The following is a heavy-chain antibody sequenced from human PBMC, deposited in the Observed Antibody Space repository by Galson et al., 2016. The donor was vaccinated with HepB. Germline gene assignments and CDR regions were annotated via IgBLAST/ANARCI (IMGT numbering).Heavy chain of an antibody. Sequence: QSGAEVKKPGESLKISCKGSGYNFTSHWIAWVRQKPGKGLEWMGIIYPDDSDSRYSPSLKGQVTISADKSITTAYLQWSSLKASDTAMYYCARQIFVHDPFSGDNAHYDAFDLWGQGTMVTVSS. CDR1: GYNFTSHW. CDR3: ARQIFVHDPFSGDNAHYDAFDL. V-gene: IGHV5-51*01. J-gene: IGHJ3*01. D-gene: IGHD1-26*01. CDR2: IYPDDSDS.